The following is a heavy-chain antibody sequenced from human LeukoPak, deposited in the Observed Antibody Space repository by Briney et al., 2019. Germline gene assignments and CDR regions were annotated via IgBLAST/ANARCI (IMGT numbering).Heavy chain of an antibody. CDR2: IRYDGSNK. D-gene: IGHD6-6*01. Sequence: GGSLRLSCAASGFTFSSYGTHWVRQAPGKGLEWVAFIRYDGSNKYYADSVKGRFTISRDNSKNTLYLQMNSLRAEDTAVYYCAKNYRHSSSSLYFDYWGQGTLVTVSS. J-gene: IGHJ4*02. CDR1: GFTFSSYG. V-gene: IGHV3-30*02. CDR3: AKNYRHSSSSLYFDY.